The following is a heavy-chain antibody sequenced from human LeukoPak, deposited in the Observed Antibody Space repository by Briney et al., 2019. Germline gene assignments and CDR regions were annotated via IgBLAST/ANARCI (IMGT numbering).Heavy chain of an antibody. CDR3: ARDLVWNYGAEGSEVDY. D-gene: IGHD1-7*01. Sequence: GRSLRLSCAASGFTFSRFWMSWVRQAPGKGLEWVANIKQDGSEKYYVVSVKGRFTISRDNAKNSLYLQMNSLRAEDTAVYYCARDLVWNYGAEGSEVDYWGQGTLVTVSS. J-gene: IGHJ4*02. V-gene: IGHV3-7*01. CDR1: GFTFSRFW. CDR2: IKQDGSEK.